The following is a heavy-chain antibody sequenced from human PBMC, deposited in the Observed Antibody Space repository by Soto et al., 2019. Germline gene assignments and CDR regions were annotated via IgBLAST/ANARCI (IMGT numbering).Heavy chain of an antibody. J-gene: IGHJ3*01. Sequence: EVQLLESGGGLVQPGGSLTLSCAASGFTFSSYAMSWLRQAPGKGLEWVSAIDDTGDNTHYADSVKGRFTFSRDNSKNTLYLQMNSLRAEDTALYYCAKQVTGWFNDACDVWGQGTMVTVSS. CDR2: IDDTGDNT. D-gene: IGHD6-19*01. CDR1: GFTFSSYA. V-gene: IGHV3-23*01. CDR3: AKQVTGWFNDACDV.